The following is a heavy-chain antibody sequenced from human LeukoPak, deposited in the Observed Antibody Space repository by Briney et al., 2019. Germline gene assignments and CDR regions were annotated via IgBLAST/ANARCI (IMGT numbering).Heavy chain of an antibody. CDR2: MNPNSGNT. Sequence: ASVKVSCKASGYTFTSYDINWVRQATGQGLEWMGWMNPNSGNTGHAQKFQGRVTITRNTSISTAYMELSSLRSEDTAVYYCARGENYDFVFDPWGQGTLVTVSS. D-gene: IGHD3-3*01. CDR3: ARGENYDFVFDP. CDR1: GYTFTSYD. V-gene: IGHV1-8*03. J-gene: IGHJ5*02.